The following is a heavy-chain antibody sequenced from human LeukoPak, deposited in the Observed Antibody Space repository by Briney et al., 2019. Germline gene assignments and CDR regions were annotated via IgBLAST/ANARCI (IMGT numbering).Heavy chain of an antibody. V-gene: IGHV3-74*01. J-gene: IGHJ1*01. D-gene: IGHD3-22*01. CDR2: IKSDGKT. CDR3: ARAPSEVGGYYPEYFRQ. CDR1: GFTFSRYW. Sequence: GGSLRLSCEASGFTFSRYWMHWVRQAPGKGLVWVSRIKSDGKTNYADSVKGRFTISRDNAKNTVSLQMDSLRAEDTGVYYCARAPSEVGGYYPEYFRQWGQGTLVTVSS.